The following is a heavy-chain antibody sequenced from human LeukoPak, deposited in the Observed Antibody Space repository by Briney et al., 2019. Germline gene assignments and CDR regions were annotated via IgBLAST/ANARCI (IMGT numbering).Heavy chain of an antibody. D-gene: IGHD1-26*01. V-gene: IGHV1-58*01. CDR1: GFTFSNSA. Sequence: GASVKVSCKTSGFTFSNSAVQWVRQARGQRLEWIGWIVVGSGKTNYAQKFQERVTISRDMSTNTAYMELRSLRFEDTAVYYCARVDSGNYYYGMDVWGQGTTVTVSS. J-gene: IGHJ6*02. CDR2: IVVGSGKT. CDR3: ARVDSGNYYYGMDV.